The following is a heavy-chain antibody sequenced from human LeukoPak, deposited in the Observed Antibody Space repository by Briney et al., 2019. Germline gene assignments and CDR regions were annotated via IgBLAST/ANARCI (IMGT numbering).Heavy chain of an antibody. Sequence: GGSLRLSCAASGFTFSTYGMHWVRQAPGKGLEWVAVISFDGSNKCYPDSVKGRFTISRDNSKNTLFLQMNSLRAEDTAVYYCAKDWGNWGYGYYFDHWGQGTLVTVSS. CDR1: GFTFSTYG. CDR2: ISFDGSNK. J-gene: IGHJ4*02. CDR3: AKDWGNWGYGYYFDH. D-gene: IGHD7-27*01. V-gene: IGHV3-30*18.